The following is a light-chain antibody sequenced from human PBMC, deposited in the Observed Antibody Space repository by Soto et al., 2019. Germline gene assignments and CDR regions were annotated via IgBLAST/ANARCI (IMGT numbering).Light chain of an antibody. V-gene: IGKV1-27*01. CDR3: QKYNSAPCT. J-gene: IGKJ5*01. CDR2: AAS. CDR1: QGISNY. Sequence: DIQMTQSPSSLSASVGDRVTITCRASQGISNYLAWYQQKPGKVPKLLIYAASTLQSGVPSRFSGSGFGTDFTLTISSLQPEDVATYYCQKYNSAPCTFGQGTRPEIK.